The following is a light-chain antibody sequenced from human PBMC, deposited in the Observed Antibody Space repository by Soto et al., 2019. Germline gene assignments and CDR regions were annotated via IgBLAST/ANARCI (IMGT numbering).Light chain of an antibody. V-gene: IGKV4-1*01. CDR1: QSVLYSPNNKNY. J-gene: IGKJ1*01. Sequence: DIVMTQSPDSLAVSLGERATFNCKSSQSVLYSPNNKNYLAWYQQKPGQPPKLLIYWASTRESGVPDRFSGSGSGTDFTLNISSLQAEDVAVYYCQQYYSTPWTFSQGTKVEI. CDR2: WAS. CDR3: QQYYSTPWT.